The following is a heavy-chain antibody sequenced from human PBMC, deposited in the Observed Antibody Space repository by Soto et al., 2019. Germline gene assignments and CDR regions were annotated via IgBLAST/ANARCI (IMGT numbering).Heavy chain of an antibody. Sequence: QITLKESGPPLVKPTQTLTLTCTFSGFSLSTSGVGVGWIRQPPGKALEWLALIYWDDDKRYSPSLKSRLTITKDTSKNQVVLTMTNMDPVDTATYYCAHSAYDFWSGYYTRFDSWGQGTLVTVSS. CDR3: AHSAYDFWSGYYTRFDS. CDR2: IYWDDDK. J-gene: IGHJ4*02. CDR1: GFSLSTSGVG. V-gene: IGHV2-5*02. D-gene: IGHD3-3*01.